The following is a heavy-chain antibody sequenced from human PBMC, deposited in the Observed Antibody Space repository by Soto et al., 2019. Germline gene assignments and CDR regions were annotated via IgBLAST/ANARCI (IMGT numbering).Heavy chain of an antibody. CDR1: GFTFSSYS. CDR2: ISSSSSTI. D-gene: IGHD6-13*01. Sequence: EVQLVESGGGLVQPGGSLRLSCAASGFTFSSYSMNWVRQAPGKGLEWVSYISSSSSTIYYADSVKGRFTISRDNAKNSLYLQMNSLRAEDTAVYYCARDREYSSSWYGGEYFQHWGQGTLVTVSS. J-gene: IGHJ1*01. CDR3: ARDREYSSSWYGGEYFQH. V-gene: IGHV3-48*01.